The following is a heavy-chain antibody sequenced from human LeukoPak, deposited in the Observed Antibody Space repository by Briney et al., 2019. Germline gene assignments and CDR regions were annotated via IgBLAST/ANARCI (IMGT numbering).Heavy chain of an antibody. V-gene: IGHV1-2*02. CDR1: GYTFTGYY. D-gene: IGHD3-10*01. CDR2: INPNSGGT. Sequence: ASVKVSCKASGYTFTGYYMHWVRQAPGQGLEWMGWINPNSGGTNYAQKFQGRVTMTRDTSISTAYMEPSRLRSDDTAVYYCARGVTMVRGVIGYWGQGTLVTVSS. J-gene: IGHJ4*02. CDR3: ARGVTMVRGVIGY.